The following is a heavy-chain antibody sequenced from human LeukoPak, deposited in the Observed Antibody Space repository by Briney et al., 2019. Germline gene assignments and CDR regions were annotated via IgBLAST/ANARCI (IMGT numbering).Heavy chain of an antibody. CDR1: GYTFTGYY. V-gene: IGHV1-2*02. CDR3: ARDTGVEQEGYFDY. Sequence: GASVKVSCKASGYTFTGYYMHWVRQAPGQGLEWMGWINPNSGGTNYAQKFQGRVTMTRDTSISTAYMELSRLRSEDTAVYYCARDTGVEQEGYFDYWGQGTLVTVSS. J-gene: IGHJ4*02. CDR2: INPNSGGT. D-gene: IGHD1-14*01.